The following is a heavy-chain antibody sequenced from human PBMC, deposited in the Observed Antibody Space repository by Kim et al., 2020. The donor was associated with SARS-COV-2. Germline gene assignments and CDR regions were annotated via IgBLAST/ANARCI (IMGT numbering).Heavy chain of an antibody. J-gene: IGHJ5*02. Sequence: ASVKVSCKASGYTCTSYYMHWVRQAPGQGLEWMGIINPSGGSTSYAQKFQGRVTMTRDTSTSTVYMELSSLRSEDTAVYYCARDYYDSSGYLNWFDPWGQGTLVTVSS. CDR2: INPSGGST. D-gene: IGHD3-22*01. V-gene: IGHV1-46*01. CDR1: GYTCTSYY. CDR3: ARDYYDSSGYLNWFDP.